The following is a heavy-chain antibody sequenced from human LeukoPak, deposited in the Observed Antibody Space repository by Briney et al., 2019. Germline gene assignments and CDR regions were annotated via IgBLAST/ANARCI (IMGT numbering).Heavy chain of an antibody. Sequence: GGSLRLSCAASGFTFSSYWMSWVRQAPGKGLEWVANIKQDGSEKYYVDSVKGRFTISRDNAKNSLYLQMNSLRAEDTAVYYCATTPSPYYYGMDVWGQGTTVTVSS. D-gene: IGHD2-15*01. CDR3: ATTPSPYYYGMDV. CDR2: IKQDGSEK. CDR1: GFTFSSYW. V-gene: IGHV3-7*01. J-gene: IGHJ6*02.